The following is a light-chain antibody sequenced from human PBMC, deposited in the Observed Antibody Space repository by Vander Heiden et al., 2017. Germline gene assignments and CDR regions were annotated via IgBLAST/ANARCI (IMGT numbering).Light chain of an antibody. CDR1: QSVSSY. CDR3: QQRSNWLT. J-gene: IGKJ4*01. CDR2: DAS. Sequence: EIVLTQSPATLSLSQGERAPLSCRASQSVSSYLAWYQQNPGQAPRLLIYDASNRATGIPARFSGSGSGTDFTLTISSLEPEDFAVYYFQQRSNWLTFGGGTKVEIK. V-gene: IGKV3-11*01.